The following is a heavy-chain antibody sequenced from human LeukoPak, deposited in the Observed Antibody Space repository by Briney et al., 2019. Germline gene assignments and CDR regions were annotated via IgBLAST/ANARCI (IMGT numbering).Heavy chain of an antibody. Sequence: GGSLRLSCAASGFTFSGYGMHWVRQAPGKGLEWVAVIWYDGSNKYYADSVKGRFTISRDNSKDTLYLQMNSLRAEDTAVYYCARGLSGSYMGPFDFWGQGTLVTVSS. V-gene: IGHV3-33*01. CDR1: GFTFSGYG. D-gene: IGHD1-26*01. J-gene: IGHJ4*02. CDR3: ARGLSGSYMGPFDF. CDR2: IWYDGSNK.